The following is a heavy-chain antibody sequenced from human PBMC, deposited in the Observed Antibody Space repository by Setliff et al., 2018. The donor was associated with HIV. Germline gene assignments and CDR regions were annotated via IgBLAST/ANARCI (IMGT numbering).Heavy chain of an antibody. Sequence: GGSLRLSCAASGFTFNNAWMTWVRQATGKGLEWVGHIKSKTDGGTTDYAAPVKGRFTISRDDSKTTLYLQMNSLKTEDTAVYYCTTEDPWLRFGHWGQGTLVTVPS. J-gene: IGHJ5*02. D-gene: IGHD5-12*01. CDR2: IKSKTDGGTT. CDR3: TTEDPWLRFGH. CDR1: GFTFNNAW. V-gene: IGHV3-15*01.